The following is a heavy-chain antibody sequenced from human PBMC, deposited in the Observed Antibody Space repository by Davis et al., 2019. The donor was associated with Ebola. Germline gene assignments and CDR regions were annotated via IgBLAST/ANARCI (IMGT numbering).Heavy chain of an antibody. Sequence: PSETLSLTCTVSGGSVSSGSYYWSWIRQPPGKGLEWIGYIYYSGSTNYNPSLKSRVTISVDTSKNQFSLKLSSVTAADTAVYYCARAPSGYEPGGWFDPWGQGTLVTVSS. CDR2: IYYSGST. V-gene: IGHV4-61*01. CDR1: GGSVSSGSYY. CDR3: ARAPSGYEPGGWFDP. J-gene: IGHJ5*02. D-gene: IGHD5-12*01.